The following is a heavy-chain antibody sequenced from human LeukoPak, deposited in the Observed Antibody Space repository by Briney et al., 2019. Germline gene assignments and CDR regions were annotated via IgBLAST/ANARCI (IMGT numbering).Heavy chain of an antibody. D-gene: IGHD3-3*01. Sequence: SSQTLSLTCTVSGGSISGGSYYWSWIRQPAGKGLEWIGRIYTSGSTNYNPSLKSRVTISVDTSKNQFSLKLSSVTAADTAVYYCARATYYDLFFDYWGQGTLVTVSS. CDR2: IYTSGST. CDR1: GGSISGGSYY. CDR3: ARATYYDLFFDY. V-gene: IGHV4-61*02. J-gene: IGHJ4*02.